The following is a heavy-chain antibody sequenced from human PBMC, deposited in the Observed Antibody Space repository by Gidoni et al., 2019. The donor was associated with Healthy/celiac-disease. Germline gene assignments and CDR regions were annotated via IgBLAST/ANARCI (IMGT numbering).Heavy chain of an antibody. V-gene: IGHV3-30*18. Sequence: QVQLVESGGGVVQPGRSLRLSCAASGFTFSSYGMHWVRQAPGKGLEWVAVISYDGSNKYYADSVKGRFTISRDNSKNTLYLQMNSLRAEDTAVYYCAKDSITIFGVAEGGMDVWGQGTTVTVSS. CDR1: GFTFSSYG. CDR2: ISYDGSNK. J-gene: IGHJ6*02. CDR3: AKDSITIFGVAEGGMDV. D-gene: IGHD3-3*01.